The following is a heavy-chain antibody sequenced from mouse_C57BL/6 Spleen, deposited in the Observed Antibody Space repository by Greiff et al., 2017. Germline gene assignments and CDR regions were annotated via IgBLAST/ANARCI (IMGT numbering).Heavy chain of an antibody. Sequence: QVQLQQPGAELVKPGASVKLSCKASGYTFTSYWMQWVKQRPGQGLEWIGEIDPSDSYTNYNQKFKGKATLTVDTSSSTAYMQLSSLTSEDSAVYYCARGVTTVVAKGFDYWGQGTTLTVSS. J-gene: IGHJ2*01. CDR3: ARGVTTVVAKGFDY. CDR2: IDPSDSYT. CDR1: GYTFTSYW. V-gene: IGHV1-50*01. D-gene: IGHD1-1*01.